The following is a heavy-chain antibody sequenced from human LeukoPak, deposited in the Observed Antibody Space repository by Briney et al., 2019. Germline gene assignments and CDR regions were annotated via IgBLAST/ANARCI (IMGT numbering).Heavy chain of an antibody. CDR2: IGSSGSSI. J-gene: IGHJ3*02. CDR3: ARGGFCSSTICYWLNAVDM. V-gene: IGHV3-48*03. CDR1: GFTFSSHE. D-gene: IGHD2-2*01. Sequence: GGSLRLSCAASGFTFSSHEMNWVRQAPGKGLEWVSYIGSSGSSIYYGDFVKGRFTISRDNAKSSLYLHMNSLRAEDTAVYYCARGGFCSSTICYWLNAVDMWGQGKMVTVSS.